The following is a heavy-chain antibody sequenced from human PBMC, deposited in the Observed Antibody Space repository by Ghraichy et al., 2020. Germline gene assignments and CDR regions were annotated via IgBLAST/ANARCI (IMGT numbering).Heavy chain of an antibody. CDR2: IVGSGGTT. V-gene: IGHV3-23*01. D-gene: IGHD3-3*01. Sequence: LSLTCAVSGFTFDSYAMTWVRQAPGKGLEWVSAIVGSGGTTYYADSVKGRFTISRDISKNTLYLQMNSLRAEDTAIYYCAKYKPGVNFFSGMDVWGQGTTVTVSS. J-gene: IGHJ6*02. CDR3: AKYKPGVNFFSGMDV. CDR1: GFTFDSYA.